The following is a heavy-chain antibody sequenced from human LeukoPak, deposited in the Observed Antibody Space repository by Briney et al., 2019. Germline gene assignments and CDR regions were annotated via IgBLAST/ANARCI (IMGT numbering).Heavy chain of an antibody. Sequence: PSETLSLTCTVSGGSIGSYYWSWIRQPPGKGLEWIGYIYYSGGTNYNPSLKSRVTISVDTSKNQFSLKLSSVTAADTAVYYCARVGYCSSTSCYTGYYYMDVWGKGTTVTVSS. V-gene: IGHV4-59*01. CDR2: IYYSGGT. CDR3: ARVGYCSSTSCYTGYYYMDV. CDR1: GGSIGSYY. D-gene: IGHD2-2*02. J-gene: IGHJ6*03.